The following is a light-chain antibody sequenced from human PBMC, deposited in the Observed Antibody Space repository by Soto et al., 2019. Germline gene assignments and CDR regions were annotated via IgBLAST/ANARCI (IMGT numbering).Light chain of an antibody. J-gene: IGKJ2*01. CDR2: GAS. CDR1: QSVSSNY. CDR3: QQYGSSPYT. Sequence: EMVLTRSQATLPFSPGKRATLSSRAGQSVSSNYLAWSQQKPGQAPRLLIFGASSRATGIPDRFSGSTSGPDLPLTISRLDPEDFAVYYCQQYGSSPYTFGQGTKLEIK. V-gene: IGKV3-20*01.